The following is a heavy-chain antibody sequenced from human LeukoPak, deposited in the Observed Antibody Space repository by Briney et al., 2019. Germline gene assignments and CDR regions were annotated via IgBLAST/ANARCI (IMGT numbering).Heavy chain of an antibody. CDR1: GXTFRNAW. J-gene: IGHJ4*02. CDR2: IKSKIDGGTA. Sequence: GGSLRLSCAASGXTFRNAWMSWVRQVPGKGLEWVGRIKSKIDGGTADYAAPVKGRFTISSDDSRNTVDLQMNSLKTEDTALYYCTSISASVVGESFDYWGQGTQVTVSS. D-gene: IGHD2-15*01. CDR3: TSISASVVGESFDY. V-gene: IGHV3-15*01.